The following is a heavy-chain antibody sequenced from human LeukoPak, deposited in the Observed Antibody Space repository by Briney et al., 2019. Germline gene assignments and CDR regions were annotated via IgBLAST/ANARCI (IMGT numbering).Heavy chain of an antibody. Sequence: SETLSLTCAVYGWSFRGYYWSWIRQPPGKGLDWIREINHSGSTNYNPSLKSRVTISVDTSKNQFSLKLSSVTAADTAVYYCARDRNYYGSGSYPRAGYFQHWGQGTLVTVSS. CDR1: GWSFRGYY. CDR3: ARDRNYYGSGSYPRAGYFQH. D-gene: IGHD3-10*01. V-gene: IGHV4-34*01. J-gene: IGHJ1*01. CDR2: INHSGST.